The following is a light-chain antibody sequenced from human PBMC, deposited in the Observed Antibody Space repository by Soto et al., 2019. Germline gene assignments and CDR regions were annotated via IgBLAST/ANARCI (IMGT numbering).Light chain of an antibody. J-gene: IGLJ1*01. CDR1: NSNIGTNT. Sequence: QSLLTQPPSASGTPGQRVTISCSGSNSNIGTNTVNWYQQLPGTAPRLLIYTNNQRPSGVPQRFSGSKTGTSASLAIGGLQSEDGADYYWAAWDDSLGAYVFGTGTKLTVL. CDR2: TNN. V-gene: IGLV1-44*01. CDR3: AAWDDSLGAYV.